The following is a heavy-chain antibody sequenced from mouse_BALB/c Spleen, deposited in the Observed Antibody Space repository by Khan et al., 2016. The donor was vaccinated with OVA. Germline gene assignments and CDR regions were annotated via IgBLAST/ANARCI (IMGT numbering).Heavy chain of an antibody. Sequence: EVELVESGGDLVKPGGSLKLSCAASGFTFSTYGMSWVRQTPDKRLEWVATVSTGGNYTYYPDSVKGRFTIFRDNAKNTLYLQMSGLKSEDTAMFYCTRLAYYYDSEGFAYWGQGTLVTVSA. V-gene: IGHV5-6*01. CDR3: TRLAYYYDSEGFAY. J-gene: IGHJ3*01. CDR1: GFTFSTYG. D-gene: IGHD1-1*01. CDR2: VSTGGNYT.